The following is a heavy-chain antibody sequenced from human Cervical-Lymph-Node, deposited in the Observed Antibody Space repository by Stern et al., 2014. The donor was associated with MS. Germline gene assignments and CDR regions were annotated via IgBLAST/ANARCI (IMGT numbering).Heavy chain of an antibody. V-gene: IGHV1-69*17. CDR1: GGTFSRYA. Sequence: VQLVESGAEVTKPGSSVKVSCKASGGTFSRYAIRWVRQAPGQGLECVGGIIPSIGIANPAQKSQGRVTITADKSTNTGYMELSSLRSEGTALYYCARDGGGVDIWGQGTMVSVSS. D-gene: IGHD2-8*01. CDR3: ARDGGGVDI. CDR2: IIPSIGIA. J-gene: IGHJ3*02.